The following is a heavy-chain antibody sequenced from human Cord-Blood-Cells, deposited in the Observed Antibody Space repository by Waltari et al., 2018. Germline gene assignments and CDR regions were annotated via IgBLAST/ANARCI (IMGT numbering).Heavy chain of an antibody. V-gene: IGHV3-30*03. CDR1: GFTFSSYG. D-gene: IGHD3-3*01. Sequence: QVQLVESGGGVVQPGRSLRLSCAASGFTFSSYGMHWVRQAPGKGLEWVAVISYDGSNKYYADSVKGRFTISRDNSKNTLYLQMNSLRAEDTAVYYCAGYTYDFWSGYYDYWGQGTLVTVSS. CDR2: ISYDGSNK. J-gene: IGHJ4*02. CDR3: AGYTYDFWSGYYDY.